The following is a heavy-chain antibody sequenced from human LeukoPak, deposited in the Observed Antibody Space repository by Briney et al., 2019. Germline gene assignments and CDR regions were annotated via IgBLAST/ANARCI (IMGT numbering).Heavy chain of an antibody. CDR3: ARGTKPGYCSSTSCSDAFDI. CDR2: IFYTGST. Sequence: SETLSLTCTVSGGSISSYYWSWIRQPPGKGLEWIGYIFYTGSTNYNPSLKSRVTISVLTSKNRFSLKLSSVTAADTAVYYCARGTKPGYCSSTSCSDAFDIWGQGTMVTVSS. J-gene: IGHJ3*02. D-gene: IGHD2-2*01. V-gene: IGHV4-59*12. CDR1: GGSISSYY.